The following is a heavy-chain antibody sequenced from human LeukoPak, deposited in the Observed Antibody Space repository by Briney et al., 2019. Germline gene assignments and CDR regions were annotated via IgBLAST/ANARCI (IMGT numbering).Heavy chain of an antibody. CDR3: AKVRRDTMIVVVYDY. J-gene: IGHJ4*02. Sequence: GGSLRLSCAASGFTFSSYAMSWVRQAPGKGLEWVSAISGSGGSTYYADSVKGRFTISRDNSKNTLYLQMNSLRAEDTAAYYCAKVRRDTMIVVVYDYWGQGTLVTVSS. CDR1: GFTFSSYA. V-gene: IGHV3-23*01. CDR2: ISGSGGST. D-gene: IGHD3-22*01.